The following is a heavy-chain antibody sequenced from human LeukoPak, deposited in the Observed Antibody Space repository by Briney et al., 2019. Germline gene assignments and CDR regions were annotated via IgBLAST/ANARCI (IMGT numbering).Heavy chain of an antibody. Sequence: ASVKVSCKASGYSFTSYGISWVRQAPGQGLEWMGWISGYNGNTNYAQKLQGRISMTTDTSTSTAYMELRSLRSDDTAVYYCARDLGGWYGEFDNWGQGTLVTVSS. J-gene: IGHJ4*02. V-gene: IGHV1-18*01. D-gene: IGHD6-19*01. CDR1: GYSFTSYG. CDR3: ARDLGGWYGEFDN. CDR2: ISGYNGNT.